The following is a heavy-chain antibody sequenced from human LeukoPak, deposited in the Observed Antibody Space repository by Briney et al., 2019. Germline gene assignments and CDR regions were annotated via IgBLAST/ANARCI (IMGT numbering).Heavy chain of an antibody. Sequence: GGSLRLSCAASGFTFSSYGMHWVREAPGKGLEGVAFIRHDGSNKYYADSVKSRFTISRDNSKNTLYLQMNSLRAGDTAVYYCAKGSKLVVITRDHYMAVWGKGTTVTISS. D-gene: IGHD3-22*01. CDR1: GFTFSSYG. CDR2: IRHDGSNK. V-gene: IGHV3-30*02. J-gene: IGHJ6*03. CDR3: AKGSKLVVITRDHYMAV.